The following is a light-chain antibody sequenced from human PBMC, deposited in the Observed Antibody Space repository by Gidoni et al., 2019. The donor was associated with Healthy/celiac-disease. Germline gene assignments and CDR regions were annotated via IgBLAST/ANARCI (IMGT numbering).Light chain of an antibody. CDR1: NSGVGGYNS. CDR3: CTYAGSYTYV. CDR2: DVS. V-gene: IGLV2-11*01. Sequence: QSALTQPRSVSGLPGQSVTISCTGTNSGVGGYNSASWYQQHPGNAPKLMIYDVSKRPAEVPYRFSSSKSGNTASLTISGLQAEDEADYCCCTYAGSYTYVFGTGTKVTVL. J-gene: IGLJ1*01.